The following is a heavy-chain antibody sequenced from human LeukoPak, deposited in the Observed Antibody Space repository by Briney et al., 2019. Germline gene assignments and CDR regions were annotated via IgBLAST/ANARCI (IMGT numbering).Heavy chain of an antibody. J-gene: IGHJ4*02. CDR1: GYTIIGYY. CDR2: INPNTGGT. V-gene: IGHV1-2*02. D-gene: IGHD2-21*02. Sequence: ASVKVSCKASGYTIIGYYMHWVRQAPGQGLEWMGWINPNTGGTNYAQNFQGRVNMTTDTSTSTAYMEWRSLRSDDMAVYYCARGLTFCGGDCYTNFDLWGQGTLVTVSS. CDR3: ARGLTFCGGDCYTNFDL.